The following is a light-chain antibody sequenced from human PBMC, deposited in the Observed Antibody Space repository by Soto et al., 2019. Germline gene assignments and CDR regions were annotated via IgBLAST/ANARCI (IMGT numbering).Light chain of an antibody. Sequence: EIVITHYPAPLSVSPGERATLSCRASQSVSSNLAWYQQKPGQAPRLLIYGASTRATGIPARFSGSGSGTEFTLTISSLQSEDFAVYYCQQYNNWRTFGQGTKVDIK. CDR2: GAS. J-gene: IGKJ1*01. CDR3: QQYNNWRT. CDR1: QSVSSN. V-gene: IGKV3-15*01.